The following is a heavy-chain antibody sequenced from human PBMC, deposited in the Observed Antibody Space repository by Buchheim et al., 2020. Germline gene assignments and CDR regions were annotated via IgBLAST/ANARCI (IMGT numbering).Heavy chain of an antibody. CDR1: GGSFSGYY. Sequence: QVQLQQWGAGLLKPSETLSLTCAVYGGSFSGYYWSWIRQPPGKGLEWIGEINHSGSTNYNPSLKSRVTISVDTSKNQFSLKLSSVTAADTAVYYCARGENYDSSGYYYGDNFDYWSQGTL. J-gene: IGHJ4*02. D-gene: IGHD3-22*01. V-gene: IGHV4-34*01. CDR3: ARGENYDSSGYYYGDNFDY. CDR2: INHSGST.